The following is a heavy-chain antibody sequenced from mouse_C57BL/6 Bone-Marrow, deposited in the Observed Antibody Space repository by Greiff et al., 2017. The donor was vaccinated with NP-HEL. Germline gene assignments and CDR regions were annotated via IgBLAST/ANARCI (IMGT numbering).Heavy chain of an antibody. J-gene: IGHJ3*01. CDR2: IYPRSGNT. CDR1: GYTFTSYG. V-gene: IGHV1-81*01. CDR3: ARGDEYDVAY. D-gene: IGHD2-4*01. Sequence: QVQLQQSGAELARPGASVKLSCKASGYTFTSYGISWVKQRTGQGLEWIGEIYPRSGNTYYNEKFKGKATLTADKSSSTAYMELRSLTSEDSAVYFGARGDEYDVAYWGQGTLVTVSA.